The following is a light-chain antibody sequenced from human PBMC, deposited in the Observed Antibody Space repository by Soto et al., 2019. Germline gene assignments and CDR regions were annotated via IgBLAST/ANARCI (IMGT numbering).Light chain of an antibody. J-gene: IGLJ1*01. CDR1: SSDVGGYNY. V-gene: IGLV2-14*01. CDR3: ISYTSSSTLYV. Sequence: QSALTQPASVSGSPGQSITISCTGTSSDVGGYNYVSWYQQHPGKAPKLMIYDVSNRPSGVSNRFSGSKSDNTASLTISGLHAEDEADYYCISYTSSSTLYVFGTGTKVTVL. CDR2: DVS.